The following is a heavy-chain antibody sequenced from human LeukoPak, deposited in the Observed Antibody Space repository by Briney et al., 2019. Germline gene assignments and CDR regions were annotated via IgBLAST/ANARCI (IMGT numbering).Heavy chain of an antibody. V-gene: IGHV4-31*03. J-gene: IGHJ4*02. Sequence: SETLSLTCTVSGGSISSGGYYWSWIRQHPGKGLEWIGYIYYSGSTYYNPSLKSRVTISVDTSKNQFSLKLSSVTAADTAVYYCANLPTQGVGTDYWGQGTLVTVSS. D-gene: IGHD3-10*01. CDR1: GGSISSGGYY. CDR3: ANLPTQGVGTDY. CDR2: IYYSGST.